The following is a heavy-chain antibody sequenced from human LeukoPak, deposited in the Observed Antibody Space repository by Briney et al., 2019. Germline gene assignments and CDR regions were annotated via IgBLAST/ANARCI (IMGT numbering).Heavy chain of an antibody. CDR1: DFTFDFYW. CDR3: GRLAHNAWYAIDF. CDR2: ILPDGSQK. V-gene: IGHV3-7*01. Sequence: GGSLRLSCVASDFTFDFYWMTWVRQAPGEGLEWLANILPDGSQKYYVDSVKGRFTISRDNPKNSLYLQINNLRAEDTAVYYCGRLAHNAWYAIDFWGQGTLVTVSS. D-gene: IGHD2-2*01. J-gene: IGHJ4*02.